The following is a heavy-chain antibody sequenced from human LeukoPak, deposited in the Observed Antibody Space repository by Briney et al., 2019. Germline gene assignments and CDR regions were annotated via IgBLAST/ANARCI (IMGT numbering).Heavy chain of an antibody. Sequence: GGSLRLSCVASRFSFSDHFMDWVRQAPGKGLEWVGRARDKPNGYTTEYAASVKGRFTISRDESRKSVYLQMSSLKTEDTAVYYCARVGGTVIRGIIVTRLDYWGQGTLVTVSS. CDR1: RFSFSDHF. J-gene: IGHJ4*02. CDR3: ARVGGTVIRGIIVTRLDY. V-gene: IGHV3-72*01. D-gene: IGHD3-10*01. CDR2: ARDKPNGYTT.